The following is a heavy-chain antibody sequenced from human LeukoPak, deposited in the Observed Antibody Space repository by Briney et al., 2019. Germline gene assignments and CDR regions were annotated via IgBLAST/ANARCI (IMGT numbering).Heavy chain of an antibody. D-gene: IGHD1-7*01. V-gene: IGHV4-34*01. J-gene: IGHJ3*02. CDR2: INHSGST. CDR1: GGSFSGYY. Sequence: SETLSLTCAVYGGSFSGYYWSWIRQPPGKGLEWIGEINHSGSTNYNPSLKSRVTISVDTSKNQFSLKLSPVTAADTAVYYCALNWNYDSAFDIWGQGTMVTVSS. CDR3: ALNWNYDSAFDI.